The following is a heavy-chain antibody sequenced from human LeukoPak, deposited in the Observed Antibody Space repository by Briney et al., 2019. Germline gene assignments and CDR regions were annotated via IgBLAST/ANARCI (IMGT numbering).Heavy chain of an antibody. D-gene: IGHD3-10*01. Sequence: PSETLSLTCTVSGGSISSYYWSWMRQPPGKGLEWIGYIYYSGSTNYNPSLKSRVTISVDTSKNQFSLKLSSVTAADTAVYYCARGRSSMVRGYYYYMDVWGKGTTVTISS. CDR2: IYYSGST. CDR3: ARGRSSMVRGYYYYMDV. J-gene: IGHJ6*03. CDR1: GGSISSYY. V-gene: IGHV4-59*01.